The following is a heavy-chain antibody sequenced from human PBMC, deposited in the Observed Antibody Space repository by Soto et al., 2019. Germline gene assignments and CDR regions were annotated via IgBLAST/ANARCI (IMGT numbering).Heavy chain of an antibody. Sequence: PSETLSLTCTVSGGSISSGDYYWSWIRQPPGKGLEWIGYIYYSGSTYYNPSLKSRVTISVDTSKNQFSLKLSSVTAADTAVYYCARTVVVTVGNWFDPWGQGTLVTVSS. CDR1: GGSISSGDYY. J-gene: IGHJ5*02. CDR2: IYYSGST. CDR3: ARTVVVTVGNWFDP. D-gene: IGHD2-21*02. V-gene: IGHV4-30-4*01.